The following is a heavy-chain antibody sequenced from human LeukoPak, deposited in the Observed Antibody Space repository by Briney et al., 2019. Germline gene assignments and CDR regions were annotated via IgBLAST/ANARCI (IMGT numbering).Heavy chain of an antibody. J-gene: IGHJ5*02. V-gene: IGHV3-30*02. CDR3: SKDLTSDFGGDLDP. D-gene: IGHD3-10*01. CDR1: GFTFSSYA. CDR2: ISFDGSQK. Sequence: GGSLRLSCAASGFTFSSYAMSWVRQAPGKGLEWVALISFDGSQKYYADSVKGRFTISRDNSKSTVYLQMNSLRVEDAAVYYCSKDLTSDFGGDLDPWGQGTLVTVSS.